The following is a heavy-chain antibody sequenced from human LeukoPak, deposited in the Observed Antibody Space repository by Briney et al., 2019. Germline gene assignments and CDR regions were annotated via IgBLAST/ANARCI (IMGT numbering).Heavy chain of an antibody. V-gene: IGHV1-2*02. J-gene: IGHJ4*02. Sequence: ASVKVSCKASGYTFSGYYVHWVRQAPGQGLEWMGWLSPKSGATKYAQKFQGRVTSTRDLSLSTAYMELNSLTSDDTAVYYCARDTYGGSYFPLPYWGQGALVTVSS. CDR1: GYTFSGYY. CDR3: ARDTYGGSYFPLPY. CDR2: LSPKSGAT. D-gene: IGHD1-26*01.